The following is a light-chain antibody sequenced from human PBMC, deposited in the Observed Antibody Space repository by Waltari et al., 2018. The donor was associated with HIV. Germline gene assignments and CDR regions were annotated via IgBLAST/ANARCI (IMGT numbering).Light chain of an antibody. CDR2: NNS. V-gene: IGLV1-51*01. CDR3: GTCDSSLGVVV. Sequence: QSVLTQPPSVSAAPGQKVTISCPGSSPNIGNNYVSWYQHLPGTAHKRLIYNNSSPPSGLPDRFSGAKCCTSATLGITGLHAGDEADYYCGTCDSSLGVVVFGTGTKVTVL. J-gene: IGLJ1*01. CDR1: SPNIGNNY.